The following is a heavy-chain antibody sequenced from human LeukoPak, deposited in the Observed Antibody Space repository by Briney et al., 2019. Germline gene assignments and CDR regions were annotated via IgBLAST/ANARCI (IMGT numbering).Heavy chain of an antibody. CDR3: VRGGIQVSGIDAFDI. V-gene: IGHV3-13*01. CDR2: ICIADDT. Sequence: GGSLRLSCAASGFTFRNYDMHWVRQFPGRGLEWVSAICIADDTHYPDSVKGRFTISRENAKNSLYLQMNSLRDGDTAVYYCVRGGIQVSGIDAFDIWGQGTMVTVSS. D-gene: IGHD5/OR15-5a*01. J-gene: IGHJ3*02. CDR1: GFTFRNYD.